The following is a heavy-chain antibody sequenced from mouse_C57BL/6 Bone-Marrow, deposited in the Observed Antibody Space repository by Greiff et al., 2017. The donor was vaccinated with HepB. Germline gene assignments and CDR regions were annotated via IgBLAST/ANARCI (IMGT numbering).Heavy chain of an antibody. CDR2: ISSGGSYT. J-gene: IGHJ2*01. V-gene: IGHV5-6*01. CDR1: GFTFSSYG. CDR3: AIHGFPDY. Sequence: EVQLVESGGDLVKPGGSLKLSCAASGFTFSSYGMSWVRQTPDKRLEWVATISSGGSYTYYPDSVKGRFTISRDNAKNTLYLQMSSLKSEDTAMYYCAIHGFPDYWGQGTTLTVSS.